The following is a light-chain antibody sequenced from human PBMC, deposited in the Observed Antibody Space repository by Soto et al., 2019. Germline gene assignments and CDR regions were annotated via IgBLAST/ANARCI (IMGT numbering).Light chain of an antibody. CDR1: QTVRNNY. CDR3: QQRNIWPPVT. Sequence: EFVLTQSPGTLSLSPGERATLSCRASQTVRNNYLAWYQQKPGQAPRLLIYDASSRATGIPDRFSGGGSGTDFTLTISRLEPEDSAVYYCQQRNIWPPVTFGQGTRLEIK. V-gene: IGKV3D-20*02. J-gene: IGKJ5*01. CDR2: DAS.